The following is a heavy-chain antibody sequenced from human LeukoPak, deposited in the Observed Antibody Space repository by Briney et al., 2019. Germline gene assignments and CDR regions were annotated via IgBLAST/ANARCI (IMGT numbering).Heavy chain of an antibody. D-gene: IGHD3-22*01. CDR3: AAGNFYDSSGHPYHFHY. V-gene: IGHV4-59*01. CDR1: GVSISSYY. J-gene: IGHJ4*02. CDR2: IYYSENT. Sequence: PSETLSLTCTVSGVSISSYYWSWIRQPPGKGLEWIGYIYYSENTNYNSSLKSRVTISEDTSKNQFSLNLTSVTAADTAVYYCAAGNFYDSSGHPYHFHYWGQGTLVTVPS.